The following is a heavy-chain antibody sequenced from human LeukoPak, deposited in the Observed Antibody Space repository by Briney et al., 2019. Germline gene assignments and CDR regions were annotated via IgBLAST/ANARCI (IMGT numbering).Heavy chain of an antibody. V-gene: IGHV3-23*01. Sequence: PGGSLRLSCAASGFTFSSYAMSWVRQAPGKGLEWVSSISGSCGSTYYADSVKSRYTISRDKSKSTLYLQMNSLRAEDTAVYYCAKPQYYYDSSGYYDYWGQGTLVTVSS. CDR3: AKPQYYYDSSGYYDY. D-gene: IGHD3-22*01. CDR1: GFTFSSYA. CDR2: ISGSCGST. J-gene: IGHJ4*01.